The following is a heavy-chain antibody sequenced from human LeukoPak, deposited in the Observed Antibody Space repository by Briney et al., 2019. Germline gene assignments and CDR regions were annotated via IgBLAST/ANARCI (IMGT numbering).Heavy chain of an antibody. V-gene: IGHV3-48*04. CDR2: ISSSGSSI. CDR1: GFTFSSYS. Sequence: GGSLRLSCAASGFTFSSYSMNWVRQAPGKGLEWVSYISSSGSSIYYADSVKGRFTISRDNAKNSLYLQMNSVRAEDTAVYYCARVRRYFDWCLDYWGQGTLVTVSS. CDR3: ARVRRYFDWCLDY. J-gene: IGHJ4*02. D-gene: IGHD3-9*01.